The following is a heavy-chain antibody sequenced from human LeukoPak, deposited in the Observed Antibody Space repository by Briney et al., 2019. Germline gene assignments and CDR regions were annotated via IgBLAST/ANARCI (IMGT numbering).Heavy chain of an antibody. D-gene: IGHD6-13*01. CDR1: GYTFTGYY. J-gene: IGHJ5*02. CDR3: ARDPTIAAAGTSWFDP. Sequence: GASVKVSCKASGYTFTGYYMHWVRQAPGQGLEWMGWINPNSGGTNYAQKFQGRVTMTRDTSISTAYMELSRLRSDDTAVYYCARDPTIAAAGTSWFDPWGQGTLVTVSS. V-gene: IGHV1-2*02. CDR2: INPNSGGT.